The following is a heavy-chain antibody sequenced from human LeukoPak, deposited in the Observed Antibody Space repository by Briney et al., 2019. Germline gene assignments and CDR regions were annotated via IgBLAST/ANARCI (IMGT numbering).Heavy chain of an antibody. D-gene: IGHD5-18*01. V-gene: IGHV3-64*01. Sequence: GGSLRLSCAASGFTFSSYAMHWVRQAPGKGLEYVSAISSNGGSTYYANSVKGRFTISRDNSKNTLYLQMGSLRAEDMAVYYCARAAGYSHGYDYWGQGTLVTVSS. CDR3: ARAAGYSHGYDY. CDR2: ISSNGGST. J-gene: IGHJ4*02. CDR1: GFTFSSYA.